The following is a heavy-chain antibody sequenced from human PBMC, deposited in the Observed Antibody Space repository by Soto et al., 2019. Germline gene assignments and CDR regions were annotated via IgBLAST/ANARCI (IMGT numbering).Heavy chain of an antibody. CDR3: ARVLLWEGFDY. V-gene: IGHV3-53*01. J-gene: IGHJ4*02. CDR1: GFTVSSNY. D-gene: IGHD3-10*01. Sequence: LRLSCAASGFTVSSNYMSWVRQAPGKGLEWVSVIYSGGSTYYADSVKGRFTISRDNSKNTLYLPMNSLRAEDTAVYYCARVLLWEGFDYCGQGSLVPVSA. CDR2: IYSGGST.